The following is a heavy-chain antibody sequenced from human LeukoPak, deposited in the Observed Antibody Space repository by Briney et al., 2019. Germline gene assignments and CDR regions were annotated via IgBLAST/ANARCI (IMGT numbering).Heavy chain of an antibody. D-gene: IGHD6-13*01. V-gene: IGHV3-7*01. CDR3: ARYTAYTSGWYYFDF. CDR1: GFTFSSSW. J-gene: IGHJ4*02. CDR2: INQAGSET. Sequence: PGGSLRLSCAASGFTFSSSWMSWIRQAPGKGLEWVANINQAGSETYYVDSVKGRFTISRDNAKNSLYLQMSSLRAEDTAVYHCARYTAYTSGWYYFDFWGQGTLATVSS.